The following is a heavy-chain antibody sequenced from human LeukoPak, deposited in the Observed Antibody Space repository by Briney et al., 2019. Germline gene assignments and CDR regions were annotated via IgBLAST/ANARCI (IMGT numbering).Heavy chain of an antibody. J-gene: IGHJ5*02. CDR3: ARDSGDYYDSSGHDHYNWFDP. CDR2: INPIGGST. D-gene: IGHD3-22*01. Sequence: ASVKVSCKASGYTFTSYYMHWVRQAPGQGLEWMGIINPIGGSTSYAQKFQGRVTMTRDTSTSTVYMELSSLRSEDTAVYYCARDSGDYYDSSGHDHYNWFDPWGQGTLVTVSS. V-gene: IGHV1-46*01. CDR1: GYTFTSYY.